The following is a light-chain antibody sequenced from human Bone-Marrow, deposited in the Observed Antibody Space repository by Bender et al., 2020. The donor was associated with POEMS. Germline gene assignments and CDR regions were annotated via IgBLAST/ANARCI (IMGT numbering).Light chain of an antibody. V-gene: IGLV3-21*02. Sequence: SYVLTQPPSVSVAPGQTARITCGGNSIGIKSVHWYHQKPGQAPALVIHRDRDRPSGIPERFSGSNSGSTATLTISRAEAGDEADYFCQVWDHSGLVFGGGTKLTVL. CDR3: QVWDHSGLV. CDR2: RDR. J-gene: IGLJ3*02. CDR1: SIGIKS.